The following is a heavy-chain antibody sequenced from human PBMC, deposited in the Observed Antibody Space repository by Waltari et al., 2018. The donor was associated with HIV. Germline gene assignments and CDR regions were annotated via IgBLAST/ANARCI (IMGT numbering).Heavy chain of an antibody. V-gene: IGHV1-18*01. CDR2: ISAYNGNT. CDR1: GYTFTPYG. Sequence: VQSEREMKPPGASVKVSCKPHGYTFTPYGISWLRLAPGQGFEWVGWISAYNGNTNYAQKFRGRVTLTTDTSTSTAYMELRGLRHEDTAIYYCARDKGASDTYKAEYFQHWGRGTLVSVSA. J-gene: IGHJ1*01. D-gene: IGHD1-20*01. CDR3: ARDKGASDTYKAEYFQH.